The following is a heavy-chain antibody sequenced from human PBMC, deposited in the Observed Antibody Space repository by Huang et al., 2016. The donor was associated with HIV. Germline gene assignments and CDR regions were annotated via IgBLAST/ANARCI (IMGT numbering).Heavy chain of an antibody. CDR3: VKERGSSRARSSFDF. D-gene: IGHD6-13*01. CDR2: IRYDGNND. CDR1: GFPFSAYG. Sequence: QVRLVESGGGVVQPGASLTLSCSASGFPFSAYGLDWVRQPPGQGLEGVSFIRYDGNNDYVIGSVKGGCTICRGNSNNTRYLRMNSLRPEDTAVYYCVKERGSSRARSSFDFWGQGTSVIVSS. V-gene: IGHV3-30*02. J-gene: IGHJ3*01.